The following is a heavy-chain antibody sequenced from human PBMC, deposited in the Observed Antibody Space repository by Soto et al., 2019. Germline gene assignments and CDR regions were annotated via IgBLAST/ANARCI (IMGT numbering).Heavy chain of an antibody. CDR1: GFTFSSYE. J-gene: IGHJ3*02. CDR3: ARARNTVVTGDAFDI. CDR2: ISSSGSTI. V-gene: IGHV3-48*03. D-gene: IGHD2-15*01. Sequence: EVQLVESGGGLVQPGGSLRLSCVASGFTFSSYEMNWVRQAPGKGLEWVSYISSSGSTIYYADSVKGRFTISRDNAKNSLHLQMNSLRAEDMAVYYCARARNTVVTGDAFDIWGQGTIVTVSS.